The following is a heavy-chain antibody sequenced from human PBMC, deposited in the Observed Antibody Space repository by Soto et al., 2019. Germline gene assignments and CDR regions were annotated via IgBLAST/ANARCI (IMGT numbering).Heavy chain of an antibody. D-gene: IGHD3-10*01. V-gene: IGHV4-39*01. Sequence: QLQLQESGPGLVKPSETLSLTCTVSGGSISSSSYYWGWIRQPPGKGLEWIGSIYYSGSTYYNPSLKSRVTISVDTSKNQFSLKLSSVTAADTAVYYCARILWFGEFTAPTFDYWGQGTLVTVSS. CDR1: GGSISSSSYY. CDR2: IYYSGST. J-gene: IGHJ4*02. CDR3: ARILWFGEFTAPTFDY.